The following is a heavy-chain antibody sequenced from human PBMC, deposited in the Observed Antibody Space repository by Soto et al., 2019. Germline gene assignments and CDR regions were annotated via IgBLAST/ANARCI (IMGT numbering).Heavy chain of an antibody. D-gene: IGHD6-25*01. J-gene: IGHJ4*02. CDR2: ISSYNGNT. Sequence: QVQLVQSGTEVKKPGASVKVSFKASGYTFTRYGISWGRQAPGQGLEWMGWISSYNGNTNDAQKRQGRLTMTTDTSPSTAYMELRSPGSDDTAVDYCARGLGLVVAAATLYCDYWGQGTLVTVSS. V-gene: IGHV1-18*01. CDR1: GYTFTRYG. CDR3: ARGLGLVVAAATLYCDY.